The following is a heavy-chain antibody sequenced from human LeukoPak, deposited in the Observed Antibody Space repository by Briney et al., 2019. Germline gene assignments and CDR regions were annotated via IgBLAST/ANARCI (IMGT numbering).Heavy chain of an antibody. Sequence: ASVKVSCKASRGTYSSYGISWVRQAPGQGLEWMGGIIPIFGTANYAQKFQGRVTITADESTSTAYMELSSLRSEDTAVYYCAREHSSSWDYYFDYWGQGALVTVSS. D-gene: IGHD6-13*01. V-gene: IGHV1-69*13. CDR3: AREHSSSWDYYFDY. CDR1: RGTYSSYG. CDR2: IIPIFGTA. J-gene: IGHJ4*02.